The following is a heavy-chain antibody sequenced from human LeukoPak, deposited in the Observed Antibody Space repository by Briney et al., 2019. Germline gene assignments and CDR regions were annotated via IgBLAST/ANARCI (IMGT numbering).Heavy chain of an antibody. Sequence: PSETLSLTCSVSGGSPSGFYWSWLRQPPGKGLEWIGYVYYSGDRNYNPSLKSRVSMSPDTSKNQVSLRLSSVTAADMAVYYCARHPFSTPFDYWGRGTLVTVSS. CDR3: ARHPFSTPFDY. CDR2: VYYSGDR. V-gene: IGHV4-59*08. CDR1: GGSPSGFY. J-gene: IGHJ4*02. D-gene: IGHD2/OR15-2a*01.